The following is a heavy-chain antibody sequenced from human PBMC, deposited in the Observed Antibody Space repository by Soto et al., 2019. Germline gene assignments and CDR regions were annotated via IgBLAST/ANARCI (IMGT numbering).Heavy chain of an antibody. CDR3: ARGWWEYYFDY. J-gene: IGHJ4*02. CDR2: NYHTGST. Sequence: QVQLQESGPGLVKPSETLSLTCTVSGGSISTYYWSWIRQSPGKGLEFIGYNYHTGSTNYNPSLKGRVTKTIYTSKKQFSLKPSTVTAADTAVYYCARGWWEYYFDYWGQGALVTVSS. CDR1: GGSISTYY. D-gene: IGHD1-26*01. V-gene: IGHV4-59*01.